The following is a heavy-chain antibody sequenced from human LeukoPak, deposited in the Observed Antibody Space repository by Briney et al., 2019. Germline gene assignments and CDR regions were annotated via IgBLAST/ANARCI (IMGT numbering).Heavy chain of an antibody. CDR2: IIPIFGTA. CDR3: ARESIAAGFRWFDP. D-gene: IGHD6-6*01. J-gene: IGHJ5*02. Sequence: SVKVSCTASGGTFSSYAISWVRQAPGQGLEWMGGIIPIFGTANYAQKFQGRVTITTDESTSTAYMEPSSLRSEDTAVYYCARESIAAGFRWFDPWGQGTLVTVSS. V-gene: IGHV1-69*05. CDR1: GGTFSSYA.